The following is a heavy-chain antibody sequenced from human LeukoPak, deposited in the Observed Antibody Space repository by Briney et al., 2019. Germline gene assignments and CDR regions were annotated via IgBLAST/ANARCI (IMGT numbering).Heavy chain of an antibody. CDR2: ISHDGRTE. Sequence: RGSLRLSCAASGFIFSNYGMHWDRQAPGKGLEWVAVISHDGRTEFYADSVKGRFTISRDSSKNTLDLQMFSLRVEDTAVYYCAKEPTSYSSGWYFHHWGQGTLVTVSS. V-gene: IGHV3-30*18. CDR1: GFIFSNYG. J-gene: IGHJ1*01. CDR3: AKEPTSYSSGWYFHH. D-gene: IGHD6-25*01.